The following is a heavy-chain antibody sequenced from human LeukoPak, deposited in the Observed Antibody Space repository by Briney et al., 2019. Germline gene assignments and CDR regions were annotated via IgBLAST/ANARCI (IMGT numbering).Heavy chain of an antibody. J-gene: IGHJ4*02. D-gene: IGHD1-26*01. CDR2: IWDDGSYK. CDR1: GFSSRNYG. Sequence: GGSLRLSCEASGFSSRNYGMHWVRQAPGKGLEWVAVIWDDGSYKYYADSVKGRFTISRDNSKNTLYLQMNSLRAEDTAVYYCAKPTRGSGSFLIDYWGQGTLVTVSS. CDR3: AKPTRGSGSFLIDY. V-gene: IGHV3-33*03.